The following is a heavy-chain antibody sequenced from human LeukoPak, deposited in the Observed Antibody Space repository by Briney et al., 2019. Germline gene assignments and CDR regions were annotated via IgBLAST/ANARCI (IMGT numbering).Heavy chain of an antibody. CDR3: ASLGVPAAIHYFDY. J-gene: IGHJ4*02. D-gene: IGHD2-2*01. CDR2: IYYSGST. CDR1: GGSVSGVDYS. Sequence: SQTLSLTCAVSGGSVSGVDYSWSWIRRPPGKGLEWIGYIYYSGSTYYNPSLKSRVTISVDTSKNQFSLKLSSVTAADTAVYYCASLGVPAAIHYFDYWGQGTLVTVSS. V-gene: IGHV4-31*11.